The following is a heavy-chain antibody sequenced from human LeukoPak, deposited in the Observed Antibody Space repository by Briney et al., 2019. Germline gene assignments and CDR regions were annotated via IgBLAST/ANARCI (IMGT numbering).Heavy chain of an antibody. Sequence: SETLSLTCTVSGGSISSSSYYWGWIRQPPGKGLEWIGEINHSGSTNYNPSLKSRVTISVDTSKNQFSPKLSSVTVADTAVYYCARAYYYYGMDVWGQGTTVTVSS. CDR3: ARAYYYYGMDV. V-gene: IGHV4-39*07. J-gene: IGHJ6*02. CDR2: INHSGST. CDR1: GGSISSSSYY.